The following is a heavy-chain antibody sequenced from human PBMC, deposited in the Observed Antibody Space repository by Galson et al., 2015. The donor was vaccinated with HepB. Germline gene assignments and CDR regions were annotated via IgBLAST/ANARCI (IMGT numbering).Heavy chain of an antibody. D-gene: IGHD3-3*01. J-gene: IGHJ4*02. CDR2: ISYDGSNK. Sequence: SLRLSCAASGFTFSSYGMHWVRQAPGKGLEWVAVISYDGSNKYYADSVKGRFTISRDNSKNTLYLQMNSLRAEDTAVYYCAKAYDFWSGYQEWWGQGTLVTVSS. CDR3: AKAYDFWSGYQEW. CDR1: GFTFSSYG. V-gene: IGHV3-30*18.